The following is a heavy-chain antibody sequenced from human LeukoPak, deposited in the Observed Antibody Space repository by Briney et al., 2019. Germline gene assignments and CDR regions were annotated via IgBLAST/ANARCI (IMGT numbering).Heavy chain of an antibody. CDR1: GFSLRTSGVG. V-gene: IGHV2-5*02. CDR3: AHWSTAAAGKD. Sequence: SGPTLVEPTQTLTLTCTFSGFSLRTSGVGVGWVRQPPGKALEWLAFIYWDDDKRYSPSLESRLTITKDTSKNHVVLTMTNMDLVDTATYYCAHWSTAAAGKDWGQGTLVTVSS. CDR2: IYWDDDK. D-gene: IGHD6-13*01. J-gene: IGHJ4*02.